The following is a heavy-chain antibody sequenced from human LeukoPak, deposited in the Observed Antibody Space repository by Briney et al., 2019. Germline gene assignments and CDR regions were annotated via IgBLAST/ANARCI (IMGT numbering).Heavy chain of an antibody. V-gene: IGHV3-30*02. CDR2: IRYDGSNK. CDR1: GFTFDDYG. CDR3: AKDRDPYCSSTSCQRGYFDY. Sequence: PGGSLRLSCAASGFTFDDYGMSWVRQAPGKGLEWVAFIRYDGSNKYYADSVKGRFTISRDNSKNTLYLQMNSLRAEDTAVYYCAKDRDPYCSSTSCQRGYFDYWGQGTLVTVSS. D-gene: IGHD2-2*01. J-gene: IGHJ4*02.